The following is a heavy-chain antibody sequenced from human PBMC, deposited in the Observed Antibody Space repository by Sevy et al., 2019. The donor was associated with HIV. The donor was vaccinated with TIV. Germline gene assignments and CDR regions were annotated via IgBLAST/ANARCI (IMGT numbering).Heavy chain of an antibody. CDR3: AGENAWGRGYS. Sequence: SKTLSLTCTVSGGSITSLYWNWIRQPPGKGLEWIANIYYNGHINYNPSLKSRVTLSLDTSKNQFSLRLSSVTAAATAMYYCAGENAWGRGYSWGQGTLVTVSS. D-gene: IGHD1-26*01. CDR2: IYYNGHI. CDR1: GGSITSLY. V-gene: IGHV4-59*08. J-gene: IGHJ4*02.